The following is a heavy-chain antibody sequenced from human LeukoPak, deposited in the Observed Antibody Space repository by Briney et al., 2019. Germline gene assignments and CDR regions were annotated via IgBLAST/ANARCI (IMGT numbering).Heavy chain of an antibody. D-gene: IGHD2-21*02. CDR1: GGSISSYY. J-gene: IGHJ4*02. CDR3: AREAYCGGDCYSGFDY. V-gene: IGHV4-4*07. CDR2: IYSSGST. Sequence: KPSETLSLTCTVSGGSISSYYWSWIRQPAGKGLEWIGRIYSSGSTNYNPSLKSRVTMSVDTSKNQFSLKLSSVTAADTAVYYCAREAYCGGDCYSGFDYWGPGTLVTVSP.